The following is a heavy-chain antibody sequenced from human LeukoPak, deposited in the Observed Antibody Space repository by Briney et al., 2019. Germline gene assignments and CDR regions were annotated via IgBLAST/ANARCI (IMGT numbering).Heavy chain of an antibody. CDR3: ARDKAGGPDGYKYHDAFDI. Sequence: GGSLRLSCAASGITFSSYAMHWVRQAPGKGLEWVAVISYDGSNKYYADSVKGRFTISRDNSKNTLYLQMNSLRAEDTAVYYCARDKAGGPDGYKYHDAFDIWGQGTMVTVSS. J-gene: IGHJ3*02. CDR2: ISYDGSNK. CDR1: GITFSSYA. D-gene: IGHD5-24*01. V-gene: IGHV3-30-3*01.